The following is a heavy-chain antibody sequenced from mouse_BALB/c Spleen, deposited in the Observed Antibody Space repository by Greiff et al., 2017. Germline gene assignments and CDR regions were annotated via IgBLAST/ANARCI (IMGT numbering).Heavy chain of an antibody. V-gene: IGHV3-8*02. J-gene: IGHJ4*01. CDR3: ARSTGTPYYDAMEN. D-gene: IGHD4-1*01. CDR2: ISYSGST. Sequence: EVQLQQSGPSLVKPSQTLSLTCSVTGDSITSGYWNWIRKFPGNKLEYMGYISYSGSTYYNPSLKSRISITRDTSKNQYYLQLNSVTTEDTATYYCARSTGTPYYDAMENWGQGTSVTVSS. CDR1: GDSITSGY.